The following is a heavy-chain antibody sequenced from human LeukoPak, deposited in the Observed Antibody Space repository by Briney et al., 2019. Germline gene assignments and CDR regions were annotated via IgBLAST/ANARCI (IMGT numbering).Heavy chain of an antibody. J-gene: IGHJ4*02. CDR1: GGSISSSSYY. CDR3: ARIGSGSYYNRVY. V-gene: IGHV4-39*01. CDR2: IYYSGST. Sequence: SETLSLTCTVSGGSISSSSYYWGWIRQPPGKGLEWIGSIYYSGSTYYNPSLKSRVTISVDTSKNQFSLKLSSVTAADTAVYYCARIGSGSYYNRVYWGQGTLVTVSS. D-gene: IGHD3-10*01.